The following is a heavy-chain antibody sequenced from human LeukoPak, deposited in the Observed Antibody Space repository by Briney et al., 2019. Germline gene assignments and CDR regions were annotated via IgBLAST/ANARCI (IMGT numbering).Heavy chain of an antibody. CDR3: ARAQYSSSWYKVMDV. D-gene: IGHD6-13*01. CDR1: GGSISSGSYY. Sequence: SETLSLTCTVSGGSISSGSYYWSWIRQPAGKGLEWIGRIYTSGSTNYNPSLKSRVTISVDTSKNQFSLKLSSVTAADTAVYYCARAQYSSSWYKVMDVWGQGTTVTVSS. CDR2: IYTSGST. V-gene: IGHV4-61*02. J-gene: IGHJ6*02.